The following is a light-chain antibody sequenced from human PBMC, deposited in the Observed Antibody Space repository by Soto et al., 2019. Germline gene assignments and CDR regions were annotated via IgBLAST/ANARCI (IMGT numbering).Light chain of an antibody. J-gene: IGLJ2*01. CDR1: SSDVGGYNL. CDR3: CSYAGSSTLL. CDR2: EGS. V-gene: IGLV2-23*01. Sequence: QSALTQPASVSGSPGQSITISCTGTSSDVGGYNLVSWYQHHPGKAPKLIIYEGSNRPSKFSDRFSGSKSGNAAYLSISGLQAEDEAYYYCCSYAGSSTLLFGGGTKLTVL.